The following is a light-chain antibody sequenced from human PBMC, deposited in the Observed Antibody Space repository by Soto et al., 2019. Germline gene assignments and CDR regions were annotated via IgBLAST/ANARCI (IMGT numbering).Light chain of an antibody. V-gene: IGKV1-12*01. CDR2: AAS. CDR3: QQANSFPPWT. J-gene: IGKJ1*01. Sequence: DIQMTQSPSSLSASVGDKVTITCRASQSINTNLNWYQQKPGKAPKLLIYAASSLQSGVPSRFSGSGSGTDFTLTISSLQPEDFATYYCQQANSFPPWTFGQGTKVDIK. CDR1: QSINTN.